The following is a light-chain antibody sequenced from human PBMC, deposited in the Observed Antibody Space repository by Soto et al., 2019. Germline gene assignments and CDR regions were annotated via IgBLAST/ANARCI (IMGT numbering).Light chain of an antibody. J-gene: IGLJ2*01. CDR3: SSYAGKGV. V-gene: IGLV2-8*01. CDR2: EVT. Sequence: QSALTQPPSASGSPGQSVTISCTGTSSDVGGYNYVSWYQQHPGKAPKLMIYEVTKRPSGVPDRFSGSKSGNTASLTVSGLQAEGEADYYCSSYAGKGVFGGGTKLTVL. CDR1: SSDVGGYNY.